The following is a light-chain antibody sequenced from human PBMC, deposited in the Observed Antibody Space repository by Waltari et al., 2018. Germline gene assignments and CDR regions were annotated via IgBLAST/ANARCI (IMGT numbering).Light chain of an antibody. CDR3: QSFDNSLSGLYV. V-gene: IGLV1-40*01. J-gene: IGLJ1*01. CDR2: GNI. CDR1: SSNIGAGSD. Sequence: QSVLTQPPSVSGAPGQRVTISCTGSSSNIGAGSDVQWYQQLPGTAPKLLIYGNINRPSGVPDRFSGSKSGTSASLAITGLQAEDEADYYCQSFDNSLSGLYVFGTGTKVTVL.